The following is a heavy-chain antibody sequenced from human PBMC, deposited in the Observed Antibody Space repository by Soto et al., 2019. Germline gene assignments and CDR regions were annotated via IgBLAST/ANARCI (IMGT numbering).Heavy chain of an antibody. CDR3: VREDDGGDRDYYGLDV. D-gene: IGHD2-21*02. CDR2: IHYTGSV. Sequence: QIQLQESGPGLVRPSQTLSLTCTVSGGSLNSEHYHWTWMRQAPGKGQEWIGYIHYTGSVRYNPSLQSRITLSVDTSKNLFSLNLSSLTAADTAVYFCVREDDGGDRDYYGLDVWGQGTMVSVSS. J-gene: IGHJ6*02. V-gene: IGHV4-30-4*01. CDR1: GGSLNSEHYH.